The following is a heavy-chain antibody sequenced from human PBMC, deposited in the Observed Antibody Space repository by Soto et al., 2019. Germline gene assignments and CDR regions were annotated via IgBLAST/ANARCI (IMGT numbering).Heavy chain of an antibody. CDR1: GFTFSTYA. D-gene: IGHD1-26*01. Sequence: GGSLRLSCGASGFTFSTYAMSWVRQAPGKGLEWVSAVVGGGGSTYYTDSVKGRFTTSRDNSKNTLYLQMSSLRVEDTAVYYCAKSQQWGLPLSGGIDVWGQGTTVTVSS. J-gene: IGHJ6*02. CDR3: AKSQQWGLPLSGGIDV. CDR2: VVGGGGST. V-gene: IGHV3-23*01.